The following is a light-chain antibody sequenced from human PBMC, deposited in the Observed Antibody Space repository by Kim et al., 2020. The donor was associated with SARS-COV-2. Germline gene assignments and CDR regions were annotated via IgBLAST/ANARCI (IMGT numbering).Light chain of an antibody. J-gene: IGKJ3*01. V-gene: IGKV3-20*01. CDR1: QSVASS. Sequence: EIVLTQSPGTLSSSPGQRATLSCRASQSVASSFAWYQQRPGQAPRLLIYGASKRATGIPDGFSGSGTGTDFTLTISRLEPEDSAVYYCQQYDNSPFAFGPGTKVDIK. CDR3: QQYDNSPFA. CDR2: GAS.